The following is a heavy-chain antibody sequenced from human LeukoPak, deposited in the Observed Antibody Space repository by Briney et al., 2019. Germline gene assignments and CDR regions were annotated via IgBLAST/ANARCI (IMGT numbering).Heavy chain of an antibody. CDR3: AIDQRTSSIKGAFDI. Sequence: PGGSLILSCAASGFTFSSYAMTWVRQAPGKGLEWVSGISASGGSTYYAASVKGRFTVSRDKSRNTLSLQMDSLGAEDTAVYYCAIDQRTSSIKGAFDIWGQGTMVTVSS. CDR2: ISASGGST. CDR1: GFTFSSYA. V-gene: IGHV3-23*01. D-gene: IGHD2-2*01. J-gene: IGHJ3*02.